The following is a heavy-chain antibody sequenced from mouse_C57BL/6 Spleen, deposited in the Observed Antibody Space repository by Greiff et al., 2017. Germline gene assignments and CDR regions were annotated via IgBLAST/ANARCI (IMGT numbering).Heavy chain of an antibody. CDR3: ARSDGRGAWFAY. Sequence: VQLQQSGAELARPGASVKMSCKASGYTFTSYTMHWVKQRPGQGLEWIGYINPSSGYTKYNQKFKDKATLTADKSSSTAYMPLSSLTSEDSAVYYCARSDGRGAWFAYWGQGTLVTVSA. V-gene: IGHV1-4*01. J-gene: IGHJ3*01. CDR2: INPSSGYT. CDR1: GYTFTSYT. D-gene: IGHD1-1*01.